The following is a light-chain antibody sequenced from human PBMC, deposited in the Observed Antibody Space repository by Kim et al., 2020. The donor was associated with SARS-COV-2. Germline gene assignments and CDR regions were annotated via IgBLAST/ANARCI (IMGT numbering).Light chain of an antibody. Sequence: LVITQSPATLSVSPGERATLSCSASQSISNSLAWYQQKPGQAPRLLIYGASTRATGIPARFSGSGSGTEFTLTISSLQSEDFAVYSWQQYNNWPLTFGGGTKVDIK. J-gene: IGKJ4*01. CDR2: GAS. CDR1: QSISNS. CDR3: QQYNNWPLT. V-gene: IGKV3-15*01.